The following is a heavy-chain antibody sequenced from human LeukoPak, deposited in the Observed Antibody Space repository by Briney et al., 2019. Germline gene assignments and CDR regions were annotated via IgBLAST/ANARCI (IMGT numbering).Heavy chain of an antibody. J-gene: IGHJ4*02. CDR1: GLSLNNYA. D-gene: IGHD3-10*01. CDR3: ARDGLWFGELYPNNIDY. CDR2: ISSSSRFI. V-gene: IGHV3-21*01. Sequence: RGGSLRLSCTASGLSLNNYAMSWVRQVPGKGLEWVSSISSSSRFIYYADSVKGRFTISRDNAKNSLYLQMNSLRAEDTAVYYCARDGLWFGELYPNNIDYWGQGTLVTVSS.